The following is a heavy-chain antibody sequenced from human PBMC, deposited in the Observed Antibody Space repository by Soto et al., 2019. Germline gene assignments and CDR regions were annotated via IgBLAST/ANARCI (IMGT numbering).Heavy chain of an antibody. V-gene: IGHV1-18*04. CDR1: AYTFTSYG. CDR2: ISGYNGNT. CDR3: ARGSGGYSGYDYDY. Sequence: XSVKVSCKASAYTFTSYGISLVRQAPGQGLEWMGWISGYNGNTNYAQKLQGRVTMTTDTFTSTAYMELRSLRSDDTAVYYCARGSGGYSGYDYDYWGQGTLVTVSS. D-gene: IGHD5-12*01. J-gene: IGHJ4*02.